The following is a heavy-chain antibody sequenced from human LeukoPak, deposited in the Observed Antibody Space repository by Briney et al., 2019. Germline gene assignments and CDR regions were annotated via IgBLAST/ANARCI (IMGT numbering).Heavy chain of an antibody. CDR2: INSDGSTT. D-gene: IGHD4-17*01. J-gene: IGHJ4*02. CDR3: ARDPKYGDLDY. V-gene: IGHV3-74*03. CDR1: GVTVSGYW. Sequence: GGSLRLSCAAFGVTVSGYWMNWVRQAPGKGVGWVARINSDGSTTTYADTVKGRFTISRDNAKNTLYLQMNSLRVDDTAVYYCARDPKYGDLDYWGQGTLVTVSP.